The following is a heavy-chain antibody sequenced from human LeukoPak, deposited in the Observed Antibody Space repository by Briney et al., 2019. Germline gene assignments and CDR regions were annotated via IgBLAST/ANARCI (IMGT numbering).Heavy chain of an antibody. CDR1: GYTFTGYY. CDR2: INPNSGGT. Sequence: GASVKVSCKASGYTFTGYYMHWVRQAPGQGLEWMGWINPNSGGTNYAQKFQGRVTMTRDTSISTAYMELSRLRSEDTAVYYCAREGRNCSSTSCSIYYYYYMDVWGKGTTVTISS. J-gene: IGHJ6*03. CDR3: AREGRNCSSTSCSIYYYYYMDV. V-gene: IGHV1-2*02. D-gene: IGHD2-2*01.